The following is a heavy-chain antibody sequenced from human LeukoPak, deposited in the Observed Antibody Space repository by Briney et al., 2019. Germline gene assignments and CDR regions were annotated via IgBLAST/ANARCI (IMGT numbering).Heavy chain of an antibody. Sequence: SETLSLTCAVYGGSFSGYYWSWIRQPPGKGLEWIGEINHSGSTNYNPSLKSRVTISADTSKNQFSLKLSSVTAADTAVYYCARVGHSNFPPQLDLSHGMDVWGQGTTVTVSS. V-gene: IGHV4-34*01. CDR2: INHSGST. CDR1: GGSFSGYY. D-gene: IGHD4-11*01. CDR3: ARVGHSNFPPQLDLSHGMDV. J-gene: IGHJ6*02.